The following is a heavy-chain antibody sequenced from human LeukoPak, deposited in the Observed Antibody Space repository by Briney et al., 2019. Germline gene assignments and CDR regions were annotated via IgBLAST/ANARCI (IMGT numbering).Heavy chain of an antibody. V-gene: IGHV3-21*01. D-gene: IGHD3-22*01. CDR3: ARGPDYYDTSGYYSVY. Sequence: PGGSLRLSCAASGFTFSTYSMNWVRQAPGKGLEWVSSTSSSSTYIYYADSVKGRFTISRDNAKNSLYLQMNSLRAEDTAVYYCARGPDYYDTSGYYSVYWGQGTLVTVSS. CDR2: TSSSSTYI. CDR1: GFTFSTYS. J-gene: IGHJ4*02.